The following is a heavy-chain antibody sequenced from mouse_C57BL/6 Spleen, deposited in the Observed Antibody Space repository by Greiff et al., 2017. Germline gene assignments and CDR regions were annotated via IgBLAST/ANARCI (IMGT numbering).Heavy chain of an antibody. CDR1: GYTFTNYW. CDR2: IDPSDSYT. V-gene: IGHV1-59*01. D-gene: IGHD1-3*01. CDR3: ARHFPGMDY. Sequence: QVQLQQPGAELVRPGTSVKLSCKASGYTFTNYWMHWVKQRPGQGLEWIGVIDPSDSYTNYNQKFKGKATLTVDTSSSTAYMRLSSLTSEDAAVYYCARHFPGMDYWGQGTSVTVSS. J-gene: IGHJ4*01.